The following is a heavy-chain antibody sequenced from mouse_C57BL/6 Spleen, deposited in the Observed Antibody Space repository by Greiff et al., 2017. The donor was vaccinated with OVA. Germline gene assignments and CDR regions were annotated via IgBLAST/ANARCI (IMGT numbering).Heavy chain of an antibody. V-gene: IGHV1-69*01. D-gene: IGHD2-4*01. Sequence: QVQLQQPGAELVMPGASVKLSCKASGYTFTSYWMHWVKQRPGQGLEWIGEIDPSDSYTNYNQKFKGKSTLTVDKSSSTAYMQLSSLTSEDSAVYYCARRHDYSYYFDYWGQGTTLTVSS. CDR2: IDPSDSYT. CDR1: GYTFTSYW. J-gene: IGHJ2*01. CDR3: ARRHDYSYYFDY.